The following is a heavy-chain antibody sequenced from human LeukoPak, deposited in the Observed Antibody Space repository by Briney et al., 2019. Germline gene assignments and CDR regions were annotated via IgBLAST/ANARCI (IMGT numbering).Heavy chain of an antibody. D-gene: IGHD2-2*01. Sequence: GGSLRLSCAASEFTFSTYAMHWVRQAPGKGLEWVALVSYDESNIYYADSVKGRFAISRDNSKNTLYLQMNSLRPEDTAVYYCAKSGVKYCSSTSCYVDYWGQGTLVTVSS. J-gene: IGHJ4*02. CDR1: EFTFSTYA. CDR2: VSYDESNI. V-gene: IGHV3-30-3*02. CDR3: AKSGVKYCSSTSCYVDY.